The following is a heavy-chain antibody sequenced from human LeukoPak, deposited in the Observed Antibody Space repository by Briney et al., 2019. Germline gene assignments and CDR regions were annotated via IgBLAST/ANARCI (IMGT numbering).Heavy chain of an antibody. D-gene: IGHD5-12*01. Sequence: PGGSLRLSCAASGFTFSSYTMNWVRQAPGKGLEWVSSISSSSGSIYYTDAVKGRFTVSRDNAKNSLYLQMNSLRVEDTAVYHCVRGGYRDYDYGYWGQGTLVTVSS. J-gene: IGHJ4*02. CDR3: VRGGYRDYDYGY. V-gene: IGHV3-21*01. CDR1: GFTFSSYT. CDR2: ISSSSGSI.